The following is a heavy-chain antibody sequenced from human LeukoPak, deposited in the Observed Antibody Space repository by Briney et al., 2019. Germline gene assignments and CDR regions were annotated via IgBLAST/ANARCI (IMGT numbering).Heavy chain of an antibody. V-gene: IGHV3-23*01. J-gene: IGHJ4*02. CDR1: GFTFSSYA. CDR2: ISGSGGIT. Sequence: GGSLRLSCAASGFTFSSYAMSWVRQAPGKGLEGVSTISGSGGITYYADSVKGRFTFSRDNSKNTLYLQMNSLRAEDTAVYYCAKSFYGSASKTINFDYWGQGTLVTVSS. D-gene: IGHD3-10*01. CDR3: AKSFYGSASKTINFDY.